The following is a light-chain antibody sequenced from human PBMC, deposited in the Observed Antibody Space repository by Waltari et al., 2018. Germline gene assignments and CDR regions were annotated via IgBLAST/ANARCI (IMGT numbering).Light chain of an antibody. V-gene: IGKV2-28*01. CDR3: MQSLPTLGP. Sequence: DIVVPQSPLPLPVTPGEPASISCRSSPSLLHRNGNNSLDWYLQKPGQSPQLLIYLGSNRASGVPDRFSGSGSGTDFTLRISRVEADDVGVYYGMQSLPTLGPFGQGTKVEI. CDR2: LGS. J-gene: IGKJ1*01. CDR1: PSLLHRNGNNS.